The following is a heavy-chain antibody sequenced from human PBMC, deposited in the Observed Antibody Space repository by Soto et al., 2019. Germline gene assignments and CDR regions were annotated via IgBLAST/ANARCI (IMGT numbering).Heavy chain of an antibody. CDR2: IKSKTDGGTT. Sequence: GGSLRLSCAASGFTFSNAWMNWVRQAPGKGLEWVGRIKSKTDGGTTDYAAPGKGRFTIAGDDSTNTLYLQMNSLKTEDTAVYYCTTDQSLSGSYFLSLWETDYWGQGTLVTVSS. J-gene: IGHJ4*02. D-gene: IGHD1-26*01. CDR3: TTDQSLSGSYFLSLWETDY. V-gene: IGHV3-15*07. CDR1: GFTFSNAW.